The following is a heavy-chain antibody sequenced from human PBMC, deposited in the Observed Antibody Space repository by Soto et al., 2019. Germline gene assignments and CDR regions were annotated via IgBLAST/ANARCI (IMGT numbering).Heavy chain of an antibody. CDR3: ASQKLNVPAFFTN. J-gene: IGHJ4*02. Sequence: PSETLSLTCTVSGGSITNNNYYWGWVRQPPGKGLEWIASISYSGTTYYNPSLKSRVTKSVDTSRNQFSLKLTSVTAADTAVYYCASQKLNVPAFFTNGGKGALVTVSS. CDR2: ISYSGTT. D-gene: IGHD1-7*01. V-gene: IGHV4-39*01. CDR1: GGSITNNNYY.